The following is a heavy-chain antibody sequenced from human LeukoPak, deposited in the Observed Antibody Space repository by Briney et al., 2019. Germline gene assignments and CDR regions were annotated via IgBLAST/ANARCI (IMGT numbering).Heavy chain of an antibody. CDR2: ISSSSSYI. Sequence: PGGSLRLSCAASGFTFSSYSMNWVRQAPGKGLEWVSSISSSSSYIYYADSVKGRFTISRDNAKNSLYLQMNSLRAEDTAVYYCARASSGWYDEYFQHWGQDTLVTVSS. CDR3: ARASSGWYDEYFQH. J-gene: IGHJ1*01. CDR1: GFTFSSYS. D-gene: IGHD6-19*01. V-gene: IGHV3-21*01.